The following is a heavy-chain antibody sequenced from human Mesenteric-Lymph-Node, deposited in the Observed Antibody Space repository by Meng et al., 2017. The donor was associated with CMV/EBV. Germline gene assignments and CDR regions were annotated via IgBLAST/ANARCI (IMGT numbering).Heavy chain of an antibody. J-gene: IGHJ6*02. Sequence: GGSLRLSCEASGFPFSGYWMNWVRQAPGKGLEWVANIEGDGSRTYYVDSVKGRFTISRDNAKNSLYLQMNSLRAEDTAVYYCARDDRTYYYYGMDVWGQGTTVTVSS. D-gene: IGHD1-14*01. CDR1: GFPFSGYW. V-gene: IGHV3-7*01. CDR3: ARDDRTYYYYGMDV. CDR2: IEGDGSRT.